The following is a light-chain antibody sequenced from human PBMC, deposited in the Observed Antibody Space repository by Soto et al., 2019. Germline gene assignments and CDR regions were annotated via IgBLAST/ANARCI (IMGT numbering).Light chain of an antibody. CDR1: QSVSSSY. CDR3: QQYGSSFIT. CDR2: GAS. V-gene: IGKV3-20*01. Sequence: EVVLTQSPGTLSLSPGERATLSCWASQSVSSSYLAWYQQKPGQAPRLLIYGASSRATGIPDRFSGSGSGTDFTLTISRLEPEDFAVYYCQQYGSSFITFGQGTRLEIK. J-gene: IGKJ5*01.